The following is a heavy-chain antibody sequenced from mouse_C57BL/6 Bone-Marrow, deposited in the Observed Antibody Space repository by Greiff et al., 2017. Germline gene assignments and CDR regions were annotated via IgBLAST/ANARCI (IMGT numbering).Heavy chain of an antibody. CDR2: IYPGNSDT. CDR3: TSYSNYGYFDYFDY. Sequence: EVQLQESGTVLARPGASVKMSCKTSGYTFTSYWMHWVKQRPGQGLEWIGAIYPGNSDTSYNQKFKGKAKLTAVTSASTAYMELSSLTNEDSAVYYCTSYSNYGYFDYFDYWGQGTTLTVSS. CDR1: GYTFTSYW. J-gene: IGHJ2*01. D-gene: IGHD2-5*01. V-gene: IGHV1-5*01.